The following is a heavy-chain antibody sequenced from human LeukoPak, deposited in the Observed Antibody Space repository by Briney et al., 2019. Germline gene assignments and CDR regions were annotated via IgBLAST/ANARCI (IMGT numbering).Heavy chain of an antibody. Sequence: PGRSLRLSCAVSGFDVSNNYMSWVRQAPGKGLEWVSVIYSDGSTYYADSVKGRFTISRDNSKNTLYLQVNSLTAEDTAVYYCARDYPRFDYWGQGTLVTVSS. V-gene: IGHV3-53*01. CDR2: IYSDGST. CDR3: ARDYPRFDY. CDR1: GFDVSNNY. J-gene: IGHJ4*02.